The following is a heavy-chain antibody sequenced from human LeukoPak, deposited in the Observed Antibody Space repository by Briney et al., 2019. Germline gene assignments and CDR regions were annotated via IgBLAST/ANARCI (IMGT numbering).Heavy chain of an antibody. D-gene: IGHD6-19*01. J-gene: IGHJ1*01. V-gene: IGHV1-2*02. CDR1: GYTFTGYY. CDR2: INPNSGGT. CDR3: AKAGAQWLKTSEYFQH. Sequence: ASVKVSCKASGYTFTGYYMHWVRQAPGQGLEWMGWINPNSGGTNYAQKFQGRVTMTRDTSISTAYMELSRLRSDDTAVYYCAKAGAQWLKTSEYFQHWGQGTLVTVSS.